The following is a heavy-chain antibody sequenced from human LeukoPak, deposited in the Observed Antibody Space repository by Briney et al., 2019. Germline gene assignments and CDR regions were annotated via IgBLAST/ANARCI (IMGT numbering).Heavy chain of an antibody. D-gene: IGHD2-2*01. Sequence: PGGSLRLSCAASGFTFSDYYMSWIRQAPGKGLEWVSYISSSGSTIYYADSVKGRFTISRDNSKNTLYLRMNSLRAEDTAVYYCANGDIVVLPADWGQGTLVTVSS. CDR1: GFTFSDYY. CDR3: ANGDIVVLPAD. V-gene: IGHV3-11*01. J-gene: IGHJ4*02. CDR2: ISSSGSTI.